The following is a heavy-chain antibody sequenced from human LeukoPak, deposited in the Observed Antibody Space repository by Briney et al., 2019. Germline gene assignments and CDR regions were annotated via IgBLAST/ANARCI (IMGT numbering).Heavy chain of an antibody. CDR1: GYTFSVYF. CDR3: ARDNDSRDPPHFDY. D-gene: IGHD3-16*01. J-gene: IGHJ4*02. V-gene: IGHV1-46*01. CDR2: IYPSGGRT. Sequence: ASVKVSCKASGYTFSVYFINWVRQVPGQGLEWMGIIYPSGGRTNYAQKFQGRVTMTRDMSTSTVYMELSSLRSEDTAVYYCARDNDSRDPPHFDYWGQGTLVTVSS.